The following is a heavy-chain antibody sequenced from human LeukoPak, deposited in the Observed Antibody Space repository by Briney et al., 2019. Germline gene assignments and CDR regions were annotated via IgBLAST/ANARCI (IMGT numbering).Heavy chain of an antibody. CDR2: IYWSSSGT. V-gene: IGHV3-9*02. D-gene: IGHD5-12*01. CDR1: GFNSEDHA. Sequence: GGSLRLSCVVSGFNSEDHAMHWVRQAPGKGLEWVSGIYWSSSGTGYADSVKGRFSISRDNSKNTLYLQMNNARVDDTAVYYCAKEVGYGSPYFDYWGQGTLVTVSS. J-gene: IGHJ4*02. CDR3: AKEVGYGSPYFDY.